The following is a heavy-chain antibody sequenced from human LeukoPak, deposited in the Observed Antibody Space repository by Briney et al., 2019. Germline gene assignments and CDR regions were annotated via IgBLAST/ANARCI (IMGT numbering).Heavy chain of an antibody. CDR2: IYYSGST. Sequence: SETLSLTCTVSGGSISSYYWSWIRQPPGKGLEWIGYIYYSGSTNYNPSLESRVTISVDTSKNQFSLKLSSVTAADTAVYYCAMNYYDSSGPDGAFDIWGQGTMVTVPS. V-gene: IGHV4-59*01. D-gene: IGHD3-22*01. J-gene: IGHJ3*02. CDR1: GGSISSYY. CDR3: AMNYYDSSGPDGAFDI.